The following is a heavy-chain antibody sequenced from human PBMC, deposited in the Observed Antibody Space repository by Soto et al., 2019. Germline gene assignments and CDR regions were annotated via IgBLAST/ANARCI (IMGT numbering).Heavy chain of an antibody. CDR1: GGSFSGYY. CDR3: ASHDYGDYYYYGVDV. J-gene: IGHJ6*02. D-gene: IGHD4-17*01. Sequence: QVQLQQWGAGLLKPSETLSLTCAVYGGSFSGYYWSWIRQPPGKGLEWIGEINHSGSTNYNPSFKSRVTISVDTSKSQFSLKLSSVTAADTAVYYCASHDYGDYYYYGVDVWGQGTTVTVSS. V-gene: IGHV4-34*01. CDR2: INHSGST.